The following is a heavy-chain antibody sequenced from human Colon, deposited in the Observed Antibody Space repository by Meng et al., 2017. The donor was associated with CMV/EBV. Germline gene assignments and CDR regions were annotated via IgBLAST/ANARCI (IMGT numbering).Heavy chain of an antibody. CDR3: ARTVQWLAPFYYYMDV. D-gene: IGHD3-22*01. J-gene: IGHJ6*03. CDR2: MYYSGNT. CDR1: GCFIGGSSYT. Sequence: QPQEWGPGLGKASETLSLPCTVSGCFIGGSSYTWGWFRQPPGKGLEWFGSMYYSGNTNYKSSLKSRVTISVDTSKNQFSLRLNSVTAADTAVYYCARTVQWLAPFYYYMDVWGKGTLVTVSS. V-gene: IGHV4-39*07.